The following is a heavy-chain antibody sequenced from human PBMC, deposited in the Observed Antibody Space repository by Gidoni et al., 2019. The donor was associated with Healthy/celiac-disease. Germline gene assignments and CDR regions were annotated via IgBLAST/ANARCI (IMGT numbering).Heavy chain of an antibody. V-gene: IGHV3-30*18. J-gene: IGHJ4*02. CDR2: ISYDGSNK. D-gene: IGHD6-19*01. Sequence: QVQLVESGGGVVQPGRSLRLSCAASGFTFRSYGMHWVRQAPGKGLEWVAVISYDGSNKYYADSVKGRFTISRDNSKNTLYLQMNSLRAEDTAVYYCAKDRIAVAGTGRGGYFDYWGQGTLVTVSS. CDR3: AKDRIAVAGTGRGGYFDY. CDR1: GFTFRSYG.